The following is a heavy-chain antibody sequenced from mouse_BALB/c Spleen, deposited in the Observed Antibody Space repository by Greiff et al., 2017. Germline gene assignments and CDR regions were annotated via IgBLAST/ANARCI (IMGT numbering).Heavy chain of an antibody. J-gene: IGHJ2*01. D-gene: IGHD2-4*01. CDR2: ISNLAYSI. V-gene: IGHV5-15*02. Sequence: EVQVVESGGGLVQPGGSRKLSCAASGFTFSDYGMACVRQAPGKGPEWVAFISNLAYSIYYADTVTGRFTISRENAKNTLYLEMSSLRSEDTAMYYCARILYDYDPYFDYWGQGTTLTVSS. CDR3: ARILYDYDPYFDY. CDR1: GFTFSDYG.